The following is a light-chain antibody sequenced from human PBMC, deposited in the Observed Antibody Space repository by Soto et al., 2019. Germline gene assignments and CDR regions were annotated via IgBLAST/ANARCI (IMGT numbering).Light chain of an antibody. CDR1: SSNIGENY. Sequence: QSALTQPPSVSAAPGQMVTISCSGSSSNIGENYVSWYQQLPGTAPKLLIYENDKRPSGIPDRFSASKSGTSATLGITGLQTGDEADYYCGTWDSFLRAAVFGGGTKVTVL. CDR2: END. V-gene: IGLV1-51*02. CDR3: GTWDSFLRAAV. J-gene: IGLJ2*01.